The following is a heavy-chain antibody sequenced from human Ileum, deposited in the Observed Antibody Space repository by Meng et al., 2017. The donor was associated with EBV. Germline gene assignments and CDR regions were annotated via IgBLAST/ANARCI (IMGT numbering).Heavy chain of an antibody. CDR2: LHSGGET. D-gene: IGHD4-17*01. Sequence: QGPLDEAATGSARASEPLSLTCTVAGMSVSSCGYYSSFVQQPPGKVLEWIWYLHSGGETNYNPSLKSRATISIDTSKNQFSLKLNSLTAADTAVYYCARLLSHHGDHGDVFDHWGPGTLVTVSS. CDR1: GMSVSSCGYY. V-gene: IGHV4-61*08. CDR3: ARLLSHHGDHGDVFDH. J-gene: IGHJ4*02.